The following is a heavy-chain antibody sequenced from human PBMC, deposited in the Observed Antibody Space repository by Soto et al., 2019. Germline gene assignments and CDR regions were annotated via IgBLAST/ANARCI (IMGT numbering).Heavy chain of an antibody. CDR3: AKGPHTNVGWPYYFES. J-gene: IGHJ4*02. CDR1: GFTFSTYW. CDR2: INPDANKK. D-gene: IGHD6-19*01. V-gene: IGHV3-7*01. Sequence: GGSLRLSCEVSGFTFSTYWMSWVRQAPGKGLEWLANINPDANKKYYVDSVKGRFAILGDSAKNSLSLHMSSLRDEDSALYYCAKGPHTNVGWPYYFESWGQGVPVTVS.